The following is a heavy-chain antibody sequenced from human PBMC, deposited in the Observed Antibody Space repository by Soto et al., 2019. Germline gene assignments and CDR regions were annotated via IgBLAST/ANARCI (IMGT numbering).Heavy chain of an antibody. CDR1: GVSLTSGTYY. J-gene: IGHJ4*02. Sequence: QVQLQESGPGLVKPSQTLSLTCSVSGVSLTSGTYYWSWIRQHPGKGLEWIGYIFYSGSTDYNPSLESRVNISVDTSKNPFSLKLCSVTAADTAVYYCASTEEFFDYWGQVTLVTVSS. D-gene: IGHD3-10*01. V-gene: IGHV4-31*03. CDR3: ASTEEFFDY. CDR2: IFYSGST.